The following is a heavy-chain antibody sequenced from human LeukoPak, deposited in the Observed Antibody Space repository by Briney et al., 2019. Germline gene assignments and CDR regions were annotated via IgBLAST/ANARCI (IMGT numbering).Heavy chain of an antibody. Sequence: ASVKVSCKASGYTFTGYYTHWVRQAPGQGLEWMGWINPNSGGTNYAQKFQGRVTMTRDTSISTAYMELSRLRSDDTAVYYCAREEVVPAAIGKYYFDYWGQGTLVTVSS. CDR3: AREEVVPAAIGKYYFDY. V-gene: IGHV1-2*02. CDR2: INPNSGGT. CDR1: GYTFTGYY. D-gene: IGHD2-2*02. J-gene: IGHJ4*02.